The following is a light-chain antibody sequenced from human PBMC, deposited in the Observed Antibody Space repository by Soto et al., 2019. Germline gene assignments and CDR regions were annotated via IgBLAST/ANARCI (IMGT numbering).Light chain of an antibody. J-gene: IGKJ5*01. CDR2: AAS. CDR3: QQAHGT. V-gene: IGKV1-39*01. Sequence: DIQMTQSPSSLSASVGDRVTITCRASQGISGYLSWYQQKPGKAPKLLIYAASTLQSGVSSRFSGSGSGTDFTITISSLQPEDFETYYCQQAHGTFGQGTRLEIK. CDR1: QGISGY.